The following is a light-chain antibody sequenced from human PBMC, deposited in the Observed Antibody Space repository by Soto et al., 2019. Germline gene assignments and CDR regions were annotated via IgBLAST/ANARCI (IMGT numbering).Light chain of an antibody. Sequence: KSQSPSSLSASVGDRVTITCRTSQGINDYLNWYQMKPGEAPKLLIYAASALQSGIPSRFSGSASGTEFTLTITSLQPEDFATYYCQQSYNFPRTFGQGTKVDIK. CDR3: QQSYNFPRT. J-gene: IGKJ1*01. CDR2: AAS. V-gene: IGKV1-39*01. CDR1: QGINDY.